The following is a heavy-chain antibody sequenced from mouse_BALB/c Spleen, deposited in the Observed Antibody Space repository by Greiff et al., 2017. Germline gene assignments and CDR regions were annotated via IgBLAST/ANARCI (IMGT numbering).Heavy chain of an antibody. D-gene: IGHD1-2*01. V-gene: IGHV5-6-5*01. CDR1: GFTFSSYA. Sequence: EVQLVESGGGLVKPGGSLKLSCAASGFTFSSYAMSWVRQTPEKRLEWVASISSGGSTYYPDSVKGRFTISRDNARNILYLQMSSLRSEDTAMYYCARNSPFLRLRAMDYWGQGTSVTVSS. CDR3: ARNSPFLRLRAMDY. CDR2: ISSGGST. J-gene: IGHJ4*01.